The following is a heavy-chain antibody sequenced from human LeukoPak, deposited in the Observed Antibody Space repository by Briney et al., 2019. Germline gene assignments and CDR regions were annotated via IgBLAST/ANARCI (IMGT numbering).Heavy chain of an antibody. J-gene: IGHJ4*02. CDR1: GGSFSGYY. D-gene: IGHD2-8*01. V-gene: IGHV4-34*01. CDR3: ATYCTNGVCYTSGRAFDY. CDR2: INHSGST. Sequence: KASETLSLTCAVYGGSFSGYYWSWIRQPPGKGLEWIGEINHSGSTNYNPSLKSRVTISVDTSKNQFSLKLSSVTAADTAVYYCATYCTNGVCYTSGRAFDYWGQGTLVTVSS.